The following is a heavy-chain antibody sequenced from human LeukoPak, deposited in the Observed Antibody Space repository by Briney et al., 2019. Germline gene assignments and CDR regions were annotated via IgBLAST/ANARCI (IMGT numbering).Heavy chain of an antibody. Sequence: ASVKVSCKVSGYTLTELSTHWVRQAPGKGLEWMGGFDPEDGETICAQKFQGRVTMTEDTSTDTAYMELSSLRSEDTAVYYCATSPRYGPTDLDYWGQGTLVTVSS. J-gene: IGHJ4*02. D-gene: IGHD1-14*01. V-gene: IGHV1-24*01. CDR3: ATSPRYGPTDLDY. CDR1: GYTLTELS. CDR2: FDPEDGET.